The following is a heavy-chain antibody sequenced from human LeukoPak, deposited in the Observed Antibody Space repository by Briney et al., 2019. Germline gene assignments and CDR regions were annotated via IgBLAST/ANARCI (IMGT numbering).Heavy chain of an antibody. V-gene: IGHV3-15*01. Sequence: GGCLRLSRAPSRLTFRNAWMSCGCQAPGKGLEWGGRIKSKTDGGTTDYAAPVKARFTISKDDSKTPVYLQMNSLKTEDTAVYYCTTDPYYYGSGSFLPYYEYWGQGTLVTVSS. D-gene: IGHD3-10*01. CDR3: TTDPYYYGSGSFLPYYEY. J-gene: IGHJ4*02. CDR2: IKSKTDGGTT. CDR1: RLTFRNAW.